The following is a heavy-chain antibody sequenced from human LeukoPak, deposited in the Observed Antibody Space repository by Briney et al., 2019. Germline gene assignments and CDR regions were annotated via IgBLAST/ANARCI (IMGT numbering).Heavy chain of an antibody. V-gene: IGHV3-15*01. J-gene: IGHJ4*02. D-gene: IGHD4-17*01. CDR3: ITDPGDYENY. Sequence: KAGGSLRLSCAASGFTVITNDMTWVRQAPGKGLEWVGRIKSKADGGTTDYTAPVKGRFTISRDDSKNTLYLQMNSLKIDDTAVYYCITDPGDYENYWGQGTLVTVSS. CDR2: IKSKADGGTT. CDR1: GFTVITND.